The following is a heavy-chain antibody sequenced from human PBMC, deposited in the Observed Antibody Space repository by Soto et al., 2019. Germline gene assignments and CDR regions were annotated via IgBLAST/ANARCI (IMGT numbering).Heavy chain of an antibody. V-gene: IGHV4-30-4*01. CDR1: GGSISSGDYY. CDR2: IYYSGST. Sequence: PSETLSLTCTVSGGSISSGDYYWSWIRQPPGKGLEWIGYIYYSGSTYCNPSLKSRVTISVDTSKNQFSLKLSSVTAADTAVYYCARAQGSGFLVSWGQGTLVTVSS. CDR3: ARAQGSGFLVS. D-gene: IGHD3-10*01. J-gene: IGHJ4*02.